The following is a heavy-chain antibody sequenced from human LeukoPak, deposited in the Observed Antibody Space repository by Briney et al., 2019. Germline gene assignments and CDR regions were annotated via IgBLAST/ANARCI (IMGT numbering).Heavy chain of an antibody. D-gene: IGHD2-21*02. J-gene: IGHJ4*02. CDR2: IYYSGST. V-gene: IGHV4-39*07. Sequence: KASETLSLTCTVSGGSISSSSYYWGWIRQPPGKGLEWIGSIYYSGSTYYNPSLKSRVTISVDTSKNQFSLKLRSVMAADTAVYYCARAYCVGDCPFLHIYFDNGGQGTLVTVPS. CDR3: ARAYCVGDCPFLHIYFDN. CDR1: GGSISSSSYY.